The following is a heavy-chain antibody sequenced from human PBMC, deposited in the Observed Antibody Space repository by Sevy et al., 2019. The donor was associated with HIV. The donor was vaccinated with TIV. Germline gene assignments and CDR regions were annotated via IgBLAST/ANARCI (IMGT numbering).Heavy chain of an antibody. CDR1: GGSISRSSYY. J-gene: IGHJ2*01. Sequence: SETLSLTCTVSGGSISRSSYYWGWIRQPPGKGLEWIGSIYSTGSTSYNPSLKSRVTLSADTSKNQFSLKLDSVSAAGPAFYYWAAPRGSDWYEGTGGYFDLWGRGALVTVSS. CDR3: AAPRGSDWYEGTGGYFDL. CDR2: IYSTGST. V-gene: IGHV4-39*01. D-gene: IGHD6-19*01.